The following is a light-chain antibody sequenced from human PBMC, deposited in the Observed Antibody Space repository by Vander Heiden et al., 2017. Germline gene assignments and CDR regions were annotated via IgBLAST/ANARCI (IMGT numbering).Light chain of an antibody. CDR3: QQYGSLPPWT. Sequence: IVLKQSPCTLSLSPGERDTLCCRASESVSSSYLAWYQQKPGQAPRLLIYGASSRATGIPDRFSGSGSGTDFTLTISRLEPEDFVVYYCQQYGSLPPWTFGQGTKVEMK. V-gene: IGKV3-20*01. CDR2: GAS. J-gene: IGKJ1*01. CDR1: ESVSSSY.